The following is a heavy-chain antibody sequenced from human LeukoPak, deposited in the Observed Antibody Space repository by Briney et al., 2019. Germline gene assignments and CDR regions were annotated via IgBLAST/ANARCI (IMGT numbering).Heavy chain of an antibody. CDR1: GGSISSSNW. Sequence: PSETLSLTCTVSGGSISSSNWWSWVRQPPGKGLEWIGEIYHSGSTNYNPSLKSRVTISVDKSKNQFSLKLSSVTAADTAVYYCARRNYDFWSGYAAEFDYWGQGTLVTVSS. V-gene: IGHV4-4*02. CDR3: ARRNYDFWSGYAAEFDY. J-gene: IGHJ4*02. D-gene: IGHD3-3*01. CDR2: IYHSGST.